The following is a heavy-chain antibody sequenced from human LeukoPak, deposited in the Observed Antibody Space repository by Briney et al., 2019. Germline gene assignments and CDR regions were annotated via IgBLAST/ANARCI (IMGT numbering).Heavy chain of an antibody. CDR1: GYSFTSYW. Sequence: GESLQISCQGSGYSFTSYWIGWVRQMPGKGLEWMGIIYPGDSDTRYSPSFQGQVTISADKSISTAYLQWSSLKASDTAMYYCARQVPAVGNLNYFDYWGRGTLVTVSS. D-gene: IGHD1-14*01. J-gene: IGHJ4*02. V-gene: IGHV5-51*01. CDR3: ARQVPAVGNLNYFDY. CDR2: IYPGDSDT.